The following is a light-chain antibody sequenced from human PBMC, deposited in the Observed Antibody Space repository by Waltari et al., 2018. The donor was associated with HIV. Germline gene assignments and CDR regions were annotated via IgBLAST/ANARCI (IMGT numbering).Light chain of an antibody. CDR2: GVS. Sequence: EIVMTQSPATLSVSPGERATLSCRASQRVSSNLAWYQQRPGQAPRLLIYGVSTRATGIPARFSGSGSGTEFTLTISSLQSEDFAVYYCQQYNKWPLYTFGQGTKLEIK. CDR1: QRVSSN. V-gene: IGKV3-15*01. J-gene: IGKJ2*01. CDR3: QQYNKWPLYT.